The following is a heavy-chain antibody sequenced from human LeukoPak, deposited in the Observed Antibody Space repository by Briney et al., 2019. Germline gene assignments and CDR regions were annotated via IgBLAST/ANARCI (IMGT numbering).Heavy chain of an antibody. CDR1: GFTFSNAW. D-gene: IGHD1-26*01. CDR2: IKSKTDGGTT. CDR3: QGELLNAFDI. V-gene: IGHV3-15*01. Sequence: GGSLRLSCAASGFTFSNAWMSWVRQAPGKGLEWVGRIKSKTDGGTTDYAAPVKGRFTISRDDSKNTLYLQMNSPKTEDTAVYYCQGELLNAFDIWGQGTMVTVSS. J-gene: IGHJ3*02.